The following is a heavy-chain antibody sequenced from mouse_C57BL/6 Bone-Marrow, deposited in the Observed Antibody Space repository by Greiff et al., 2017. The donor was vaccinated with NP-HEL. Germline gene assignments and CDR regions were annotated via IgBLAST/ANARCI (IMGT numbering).Heavy chain of an antibody. J-gene: IGHJ2*01. CDR2: IYPRSGNT. D-gene: IGHD2-4*01. CDR1: GYTFTSYG. Sequence: QVQLKESGAELARPGASVKLSCKASGYTFTSYGISWVKQRTGQGLEWIGEIYPRSGNTYYNEKFKGKATLTADKSSSTAYMELRSLTSEDSAVYFCARLGIYYDYDVGYFDYWGQGTTLTVSS. CDR3: ARLGIYYDYDVGYFDY. V-gene: IGHV1-81*01.